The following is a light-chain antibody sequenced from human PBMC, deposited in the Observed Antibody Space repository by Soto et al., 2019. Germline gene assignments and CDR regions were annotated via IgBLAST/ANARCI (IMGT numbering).Light chain of an antibody. V-gene: IGKV3-15*01. CDR3: QQYNKWPLA. CDR1: QSVSGN. Sequence: EIVMTQSPATLSVSPGERVTLPCRASQSVSGNLAWYQQKAGQAPRLLIYAASTRATGIPVRLSGSGSGTEFTLTISSLQSEDVAVYYCQQYNKWPLAFGQGTRLEIK. CDR2: AAS. J-gene: IGKJ5*01.